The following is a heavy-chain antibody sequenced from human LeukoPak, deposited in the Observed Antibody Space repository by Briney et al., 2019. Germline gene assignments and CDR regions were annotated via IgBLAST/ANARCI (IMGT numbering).Heavy chain of an antibody. CDR1: GGSISSYY. CDR3: ARGNWKTDSSGYYFRVLRSAEYFQH. V-gene: IGHV4-59*08. J-gene: IGHJ1*01. CDR2: IYYSGST. D-gene: IGHD3-22*01. Sequence: PSETLSLTCTVSGGSISSYYWSWIRQPPGKGLEWIGYIYYSGSTNYNPSLKSRVTISVDTSKNQFSLKLSSVTAADTAVYYCARGNWKTDSSGYYFRVLRSAEYFQHWGQGTLVTVSS.